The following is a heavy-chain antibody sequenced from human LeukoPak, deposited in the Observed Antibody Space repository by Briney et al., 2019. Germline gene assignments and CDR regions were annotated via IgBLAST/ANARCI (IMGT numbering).Heavy chain of an antibody. Sequence: ASVKVSCKASGYTFNDHHIHWVRQAPGQGLEWMGRIQPKSGNIDYAQKFQGRATITRDTSITTSYMELTSLIFDDTAVYYCASHYGPGPVWGQGTLVTVS. V-gene: IGHV1-2*06. J-gene: IGHJ4*02. CDR3: ASHYGPGPV. CDR1: GYTFNDHH. CDR2: IQPKSGNI. D-gene: IGHD3-10*01.